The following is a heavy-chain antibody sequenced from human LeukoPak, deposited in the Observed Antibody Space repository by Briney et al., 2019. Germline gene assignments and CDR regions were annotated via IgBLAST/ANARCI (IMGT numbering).Heavy chain of an antibody. J-gene: IGHJ4*02. D-gene: IGHD2-2*01. Sequence: GASVKVSCKASGYTFTGYYMHWVRRAPGQGLEWMGWINPNSGGTNYAQKFQGRVTMTRDTSISTAYMELSRLRSDDTAVYYCARVLFYCSSTSCPLDYWGQGTLVTVSS. V-gene: IGHV1-2*02. CDR3: ARVLFYCSSTSCPLDY. CDR2: INPNSGGT. CDR1: GYTFTGYY.